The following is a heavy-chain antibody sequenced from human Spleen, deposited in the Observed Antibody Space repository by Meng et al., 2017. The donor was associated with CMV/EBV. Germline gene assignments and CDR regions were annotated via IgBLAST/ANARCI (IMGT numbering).Heavy chain of an antibody. CDR1: GYTFTGYY. V-gene: IGHV1-2*02. Sequence: ASVKVSCKASGYTFTGYYMHWVRQAPGQGLEWMGWINPNSGGTNYAQKFQGRVTMTRDTSISTAYMELSRLRSDDTAIYYCARRSRNGYSSEIDYWGQGTLVTVSS. CDR2: INPNSGGT. J-gene: IGHJ4*02. D-gene: IGHD5-24*01. CDR3: ARRSRNGYSSEIDY.